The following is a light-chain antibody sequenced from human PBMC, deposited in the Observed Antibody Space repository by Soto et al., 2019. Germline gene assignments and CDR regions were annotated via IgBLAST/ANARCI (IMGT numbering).Light chain of an antibody. CDR3: SSYTSSSTYV. V-gene: IGLV2-18*02. CDR1: SSDVGGSNG. CDR2: DVS. Sequence: QSVLTQPPSVSGSPGQSVATSCTGTSSDVGGSNGVSWYQQPPGTAPKLIIYDVSNRPSGVPDRFSGSKSGNTASLIISGLQAEDEGDYYCSSYTSSSTYVFGTGTKVTVL. J-gene: IGLJ1*01.